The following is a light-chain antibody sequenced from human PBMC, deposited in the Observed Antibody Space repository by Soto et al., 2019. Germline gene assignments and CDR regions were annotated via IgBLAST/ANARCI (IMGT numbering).Light chain of an antibody. CDR3: QQYYSTPYT. CDR1: QSINSN. Sequence: IVMTQSPATLSVSPGERATLSCRASQSINSNLAWYQQKPGQAPRLLMFRASIRATGFPARFSGSGSGTEFNITISSLQSEDSAIYYCQQYYSTPYTFGQGTKLEIK. CDR2: RAS. V-gene: IGKV3-15*01. J-gene: IGKJ2*01.